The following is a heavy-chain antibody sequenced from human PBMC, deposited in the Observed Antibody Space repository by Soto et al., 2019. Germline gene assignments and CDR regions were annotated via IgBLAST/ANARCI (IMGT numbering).Heavy chain of an antibody. J-gene: IGHJ3*02. V-gene: IGHV3-7*05. Sequence: EVQLVESGGGLVQPGGSLRLSCAASGFIFSNYWMSWVRQVPGRGLEWLAYIRQDGSEKYYVGSLKGRFIISRDNANSSLYLQMNSLRAEDTAMYYCARDRGIDALDSWGQGTMVTVSS. D-gene: IGHD3-10*01. CDR2: IRQDGSEK. CDR3: ARDRGIDALDS. CDR1: GFIFSNYW.